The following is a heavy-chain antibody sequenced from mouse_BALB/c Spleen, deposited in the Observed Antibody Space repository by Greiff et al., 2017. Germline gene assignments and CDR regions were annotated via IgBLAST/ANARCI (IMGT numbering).Heavy chain of an antibody. CDR2: IYPYNGGT. Sequence: VQLKESGPELVKPGASVKISCKASGYTFTDYNMHWVKQSHGKSLEWIGYIYPYNGGTGYNQKFKSKATLTVDNSSSTAYMELRSLTSEDSAVYYCARGDDGYYEGAYWGQGTLVTVSA. CDR3: ARGDDGYYEGAY. V-gene: IGHV1S29*02. D-gene: IGHD2-3*01. J-gene: IGHJ3*01. CDR1: GYTFTDYN.